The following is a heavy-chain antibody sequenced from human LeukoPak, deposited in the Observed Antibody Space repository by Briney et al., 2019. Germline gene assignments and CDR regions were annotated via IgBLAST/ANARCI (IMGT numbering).Heavy chain of an antibody. CDR3: ARYEITMISSGGMDV. CDR1: GFTVSSNY. J-gene: IGHJ6*02. Sequence: GGSLRLSCAVSGFTVSSNYMSWVRQAPGKGLEWVSVIYSGGSTYYADSVKGRFTISRDNSKNTLYLQMNSLRAEDTAVYYCARYEITMISSGGMDVWGQGTTVTVSS. D-gene: IGHD3-22*01. V-gene: IGHV3-53*01. CDR2: IYSGGST.